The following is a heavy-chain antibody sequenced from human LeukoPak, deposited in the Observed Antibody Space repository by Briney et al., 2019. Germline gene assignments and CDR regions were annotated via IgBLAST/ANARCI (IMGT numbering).Heavy chain of an antibody. D-gene: IGHD6-6*01. Sequence: GGSLRLSCADSGFLFSNSWMAWVRQAPGRGLEWLANINQDGSAKTCVDSVKGRFTISRDNAKNSLYLQMNSLRAEDTAVYYCARDESSSWYVDCWGQGTLVTVSS. CDR2: INQDGSAK. V-gene: IGHV3-7*01. CDR3: ARDESSSWYVDC. CDR1: GFLFSNSW. J-gene: IGHJ4*02.